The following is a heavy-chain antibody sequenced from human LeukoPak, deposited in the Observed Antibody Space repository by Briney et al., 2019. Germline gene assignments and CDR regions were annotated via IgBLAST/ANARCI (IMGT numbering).Heavy chain of an antibody. CDR2: ISGSGDST. V-gene: IGHV3-23*01. CDR1: GFTFSNYA. CDR3: ARTVTMVRGVIAEYNWFDP. Sequence: GGSLRLSCAASGFTFSNYAMSWVRQAPGKGLEWVSSISGSGDSTYYADSVKGRLTISRDNSKNTLFLQINSLRAEDTAVYYCARTVTMVRGVIAEYNWFDPWGQGTLVTVSS. J-gene: IGHJ5*02. D-gene: IGHD3-10*01.